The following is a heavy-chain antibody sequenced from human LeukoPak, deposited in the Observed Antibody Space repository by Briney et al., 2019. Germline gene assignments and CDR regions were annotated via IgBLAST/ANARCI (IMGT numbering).Heavy chain of an antibody. CDR3: ARHDLLRYFDWFDP. V-gene: IGHV4-39*01. J-gene: IGHJ5*02. D-gene: IGHD3-9*01. CDR2: IYYSGST. CDR1: GGSISSSSYY. Sequence: SETLSLTCTASGGSISSSSYYWGWIRQPPGKGLEWIGSIYYSGSTYYNPSLKSRVTISVDTSKNQFSLKLSSVTAADTAVYYCARHDLLRYFDWFDPWGQGTLVTVSS.